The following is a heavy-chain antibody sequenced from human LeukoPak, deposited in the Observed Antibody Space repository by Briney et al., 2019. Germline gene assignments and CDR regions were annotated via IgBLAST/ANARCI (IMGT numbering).Heavy chain of an antibody. J-gene: IGHJ6*02. D-gene: IGHD5-18*01. V-gene: IGHV3-23*01. Sequence: GGSLRLSCAASGFTFSSYAMSWVRQAPGKGLEGVSAISGSGGSTYYADSVKGRFTISRDNSKNTLYLQMNSLRAEDTAVYYCAKDGSRYSYGYYYYGMDVWGQGTTVTVSS. CDR3: AKDGSRYSYGYYYYGMDV. CDR2: ISGSGGST. CDR1: GFTFSSYA.